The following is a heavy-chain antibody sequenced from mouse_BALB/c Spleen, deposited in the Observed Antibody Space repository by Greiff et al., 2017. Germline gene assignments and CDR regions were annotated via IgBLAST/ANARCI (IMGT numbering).Heavy chain of an antibody. V-gene: IGHV14-3*02. CDR2: IDPSNGNT. D-gene: IGHD2-4*01. Sequence: VQLQQSGAELVKPGASVKLSCTASGFNFNDSYMHWVKQRPGQGLEWIGRIDPSNGNTKYDPKFQGKATITADTSSTTAYLQLSILTSEDSAVYYCARWGITRFAYWGQGTPLTVSA. CDR1: GFNFNDSY. J-gene: IGHJ2*01. CDR3: ARWGITRFAY.